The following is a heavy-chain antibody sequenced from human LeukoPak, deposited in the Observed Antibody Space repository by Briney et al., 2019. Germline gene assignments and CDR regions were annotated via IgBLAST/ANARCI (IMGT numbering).Heavy chain of an antibody. D-gene: IGHD2-2*01. J-gene: IGHJ4*02. V-gene: IGHV3-30*02. CDR2: IRYDGSNK. CDR3: AKTMERYCSSTSCYVFDY. CDR1: GFTFSSYG. Sequence: PGGSLRLSCAASGFTFSSYGMHWVRQAPGKGLEWVAFIRYDGSNKYYADSVKGRFTISRDNSKNTLYLQMNSLRAEDTAVYYCAKTMERYCSSTSCYVFDYWGQGTLVTVSS.